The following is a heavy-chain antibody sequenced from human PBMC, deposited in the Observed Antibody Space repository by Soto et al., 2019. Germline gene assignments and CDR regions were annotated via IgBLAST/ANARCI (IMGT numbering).Heavy chain of an antibody. J-gene: IGHJ4*02. CDR3: AKDGAPRYFGRSTCHPAGAY. CDR1: GFTFSNYG. Sequence: QVLLVESGGGVVQPGRSLRLSCAGSGFTFSNYGLHWVRQAPGKGLEWVSFTSFDGSHKYYADSVKGRFTISRDNSNNMLYLQMDSLRAEDTAVYYCAKDGAPRYFGRSTCHPAGAYWGQGTLVTVSS. CDR2: TSFDGSHK. D-gene: IGHD2-2*01. V-gene: IGHV3-30*18.